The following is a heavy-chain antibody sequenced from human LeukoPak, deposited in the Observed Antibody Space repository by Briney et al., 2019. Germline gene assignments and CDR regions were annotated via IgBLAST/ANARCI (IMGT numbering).Heavy chain of an antibody. CDR1: GSLFTSSW. D-gene: IGHD2-2*01. CDR3: ARHARGIVVVPAAIDY. J-gene: IGHJ4*02. V-gene: IGHV5-10-1*01. CDR2: IDLSDSYT. Sequence: PGASLQISCQGSGSLFTSSWISWVRQLPGKGLEWMGRIDLSDSYTNYNPSFQGHVTISANKSISIASLQWSNLQASDTAMYYGARHARGIVVVPAAIDYWGQGTLVTVSS.